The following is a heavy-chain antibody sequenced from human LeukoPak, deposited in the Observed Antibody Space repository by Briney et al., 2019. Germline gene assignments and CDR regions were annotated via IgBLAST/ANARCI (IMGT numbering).Heavy chain of an antibody. CDR2: INTDGTVT. Sequence: PGGSLRLSCAASGFTFSKYWVLWVRQAPGKGLESVSRINTDGTVTTYADSVKGRFTVSRDNADNTMFLQMNGVRDEDTAVYYCATKQWLAPPPDSWGQGTPVTVSS. CDR3: ATKQWLAPPPDS. V-gene: IGHV3-74*01. CDR1: GFTFSKYW. D-gene: IGHD6-19*01. J-gene: IGHJ4*02.